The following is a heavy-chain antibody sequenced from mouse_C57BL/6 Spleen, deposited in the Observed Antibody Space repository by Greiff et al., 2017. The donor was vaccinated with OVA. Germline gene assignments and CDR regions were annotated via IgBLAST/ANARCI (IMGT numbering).Heavy chain of an antibody. CDR3: ARERGSSYLDD. V-gene: IGHV5-16*01. Sequence: EVKLVESEGGLVQPGSSMKLSCTASGFTFSDYYMAWVRQGPEKGLEWVANINSDGSSTYYLDSLKSRFIISRDNAKNILYLQMSSLKTEDTATYYCARERGSSYLDDWGQGTSVTVSS. CDR1: GFTFSDYY. CDR2: INSDGSST. D-gene: IGHD1-1*01. J-gene: IGHJ4*01.